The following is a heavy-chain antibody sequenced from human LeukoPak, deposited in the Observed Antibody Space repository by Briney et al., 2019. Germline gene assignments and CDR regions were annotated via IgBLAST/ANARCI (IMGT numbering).Heavy chain of an antibody. Sequence: GGSLRLSCAASGFTFSSYWMSWVRQAPGKGLEWVANIKQDGSEKYYVDSVKGRFTISRDNAKNSLYLQMNSLRAEDTAVYYCARETTYYDFWSGAFDIWGQGTMVTVSS. CDR1: GFTFSSYW. D-gene: IGHD3-3*01. CDR2: IKQDGSEK. J-gene: IGHJ3*02. V-gene: IGHV3-7*01. CDR3: ARETTYYDFWSGAFDI.